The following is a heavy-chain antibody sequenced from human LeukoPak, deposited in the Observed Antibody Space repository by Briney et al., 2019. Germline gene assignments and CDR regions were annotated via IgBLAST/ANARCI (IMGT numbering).Heavy chain of an antibody. J-gene: IGHJ4*02. Sequence: KAGESLKISCKGIGYNFSKYWIGWVRQMPGKGLEWMGIIYPRDSDVRYNPSLQGHVTISADTSISTLYLHWSSLQPSDTAIYFCARHGPEIVVVPASIPLDYWGKRTLVTVSS. V-gene: IGHV5-51*01. CDR2: IYPRDSDV. CDR1: GYNFSKYW. CDR3: ARHGPEIVVVPASIPLDY. D-gene: IGHD2-2*01.